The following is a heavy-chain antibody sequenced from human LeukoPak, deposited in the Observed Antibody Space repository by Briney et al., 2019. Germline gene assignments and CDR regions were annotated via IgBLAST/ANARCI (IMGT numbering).Heavy chain of an antibody. CDR3: ARSLLYGSSWARPFDY. CDR1: GYTFTSYD. V-gene: IGHV1-8*01. CDR2: MNPNSGNT. Sequence: GASVKVSCKASGYTFTSYDINWVRQATGQGLEWMGWMNPNSGNTGYAQKFQGRVTMTRNTSISTAYMELSSLRSEDTAVYYCARSLLYGSSWARPFDYWGQGTLVTVSS. J-gene: IGHJ4*02. D-gene: IGHD6-13*01.